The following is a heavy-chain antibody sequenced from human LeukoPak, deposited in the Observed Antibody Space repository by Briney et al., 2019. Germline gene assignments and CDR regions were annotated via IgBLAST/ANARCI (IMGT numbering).Heavy chain of an antibody. CDR3: ARGAPVVACNYNAFDI. CDR1: GFTFSSYS. V-gene: IGHV3-21*01. Sequence: PGGSLRLSCAASGFTFSSYSMNWVRQAPGKGLEWVSSISTSSSYIYYADSVKGRFTISRDNAKKSLYLQMNSLRADDTAVYYCARGAPVVACNYNAFDIWGQGTKVTVSS. J-gene: IGHJ3*02. D-gene: IGHD2/OR15-2a*01. CDR2: ISTSSSYI.